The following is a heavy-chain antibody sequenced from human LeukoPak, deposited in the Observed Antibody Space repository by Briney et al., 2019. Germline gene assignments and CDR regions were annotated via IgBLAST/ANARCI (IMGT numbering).Heavy chain of an antibody. Sequence: ASETLSLTCTVSGGSISGYYWSWIRQPAGKGLEWIGRIYTSGGTNYNPSLKSRVTMSIDTSKNQFSLNLSSVTAADTAVYYCARATGTWATGFDYWGQGTLVTVSS. CDR1: GGSISGYY. CDR2: IYTSGGT. D-gene: IGHD5-24*01. J-gene: IGHJ4*02. CDR3: ARATGTWATGFDY. V-gene: IGHV4-4*07.